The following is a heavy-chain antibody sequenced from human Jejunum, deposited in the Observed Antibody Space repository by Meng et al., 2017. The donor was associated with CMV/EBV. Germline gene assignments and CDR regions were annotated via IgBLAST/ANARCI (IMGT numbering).Heavy chain of an antibody. D-gene: IGHD2/OR15-2a*01. CDR3: TPHSTLDY. CDR1: GFIFSDAW. CDR2: IKNKIAGGTT. V-gene: IGHV3-15*07. Sequence: LFCGACGFIFSDAWRNWVRQVPGKGLEWVGRIKNKIAGGTTDYAAPVKGRFTISRDDSKNTLYLQMNSLQIEDTGVYYCTPHSTLDYWGQGTLVTVSS. J-gene: IGHJ4*02.